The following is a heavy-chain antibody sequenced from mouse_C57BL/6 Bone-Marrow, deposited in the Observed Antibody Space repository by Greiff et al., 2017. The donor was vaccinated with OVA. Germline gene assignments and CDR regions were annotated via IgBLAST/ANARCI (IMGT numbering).Heavy chain of an antibody. V-gene: IGHV1-64*01. Sequence: QVQLQQPGAELVKPGASVKLSCKASGYTFTSYWMHWVKQRPGQGLEWIGMIHPNSGSTNYNEKFKGNATLTVDKSSSTAYMQLSSLTSEDAAVYYCARWPLYDYDGDWGQGTTLTVSS. CDR1: GYTFTSYW. J-gene: IGHJ2*01. D-gene: IGHD2-4*01. CDR2: IHPNSGST. CDR3: ARWPLYDYDGD.